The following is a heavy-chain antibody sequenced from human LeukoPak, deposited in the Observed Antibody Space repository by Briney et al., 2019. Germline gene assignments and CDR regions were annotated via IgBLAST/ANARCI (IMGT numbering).Heavy chain of an antibody. CDR1: GFTFDVYA. Sequence: GGPLRLSCAASGFTFDVYAMHWARQAPGKGLEWVSHISEGGRNTYYAHSVKSRFTISRDNNKNSLYLQMNSLRTEDTALYYCAIIPRRAASGDAFDIWGQGTMVTVSS. J-gene: IGHJ3*02. CDR2: ISEGGRNT. D-gene: IGHD6-13*01. V-gene: IGHV3-43*02. CDR3: AIIPRRAASGDAFDI.